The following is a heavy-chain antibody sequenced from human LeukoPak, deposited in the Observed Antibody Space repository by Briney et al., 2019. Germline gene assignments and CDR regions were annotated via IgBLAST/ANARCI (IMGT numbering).Heavy chain of an antibody. CDR1: GFTFSSYA. D-gene: IGHD6-13*01. J-gene: IGHJ4*02. Sequence: GGSLRLSCAASGFTFSSYAMSWFRQAPGKGLEWISALSGSGLSKYYADSVKGRFTISRDNSKNTLYLQRNSLRAEDTAIYYCAKGISPSSSWPFDYWGQGTLVTVSS. V-gene: IGHV3-23*01. CDR2: LSGSGLSK. CDR3: AKGISPSSSWPFDY.